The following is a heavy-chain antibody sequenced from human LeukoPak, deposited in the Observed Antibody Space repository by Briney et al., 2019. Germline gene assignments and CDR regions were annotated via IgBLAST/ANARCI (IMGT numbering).Heavy chain of an antibody. Sequence: GGSLRLSCVASEFTFSSYWMTWVRQAPGKGLEWVANIKQDGSERYYVDSVKGRFTISRDNAKNSLYLQMNSLRAEDTAVYYCARGYDYGDYVYHYWGQGTLVTVSS. J-gene: IGHJ4*02. CDR2: IKQDGSER. V-gene: IGHV3-7*01. CDR3: ARGYDYGDYVYHY. D-gene: IGHD4-17*01. CDR1: EFTFSSYW.